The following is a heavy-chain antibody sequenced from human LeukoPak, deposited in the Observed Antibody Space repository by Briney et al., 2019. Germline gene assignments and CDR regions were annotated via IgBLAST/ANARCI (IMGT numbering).Heavy chain of an antibody. CDR1: GFTFGDHA. D-gene: IGHD5-24*01. V-gene: IGHV3-49*03. CDR2: IRIKAYDEAT. Sequence: AGGSLRLSCTASGFTFGDHALGWFRQAPGKGLERVAFIRIKAYDEATDYAASVQGRFTISRDESKSIAYLEMNSLKAEDTAVYFCARDQGSGLATIYFDYWGQGTLVTVSS. J-gene: IGHJ4*02. CDR3: ARDQGSGLATIYFDY.